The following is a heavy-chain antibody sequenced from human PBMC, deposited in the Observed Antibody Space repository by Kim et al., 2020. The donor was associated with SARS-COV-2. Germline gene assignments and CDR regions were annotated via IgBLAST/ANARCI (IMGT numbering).Heavy chain of an antibody. CDR3: AREYYSSSWYVAGAFDI. J-gene: IGHJ3*02. Sequence: SETLSLTCTVSGGSISSYYWSWIRQPPGKGLEWIGYIYYSGSTNYNPSLKSRVTISVDTSKNQFSLKLSSVTAADTAVYYCAREYYSSSWYVAGAFDIWGQGTMVTVSS. V-gene: IGHV4-59*13. D-gene: IGHD6-13*01. CDR2: IYYSGST. CDR1: GGSISSYY.